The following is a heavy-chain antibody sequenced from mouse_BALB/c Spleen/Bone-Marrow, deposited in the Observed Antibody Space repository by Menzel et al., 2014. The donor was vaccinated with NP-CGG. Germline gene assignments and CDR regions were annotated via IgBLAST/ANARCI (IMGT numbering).Heavy chain of an antibody. V-gene: IGHV1-54*01. CDR3: ARNANWLFVY. Sequence: VQLQQSGTELVRPGTSVKVSCKASGYAFTNYLIEWVKQRPGQGLEWIGVINPGSGDTSYNEKFRGKATLTADKSSSTAYMQLSSLTSDDSAVYFCARNANWLFVYWGQGTLVTVSA. D-gene: IGHD4-1*01. J-gene: IGHJ3*01. CDR2: INPGSGDT. CDR1: GYAFTNYL.